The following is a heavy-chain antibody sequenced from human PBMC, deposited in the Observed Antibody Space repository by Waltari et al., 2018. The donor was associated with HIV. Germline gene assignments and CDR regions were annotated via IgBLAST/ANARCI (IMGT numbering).Heavy chain of an antibody. D-gene: IGHD5-18*01. CDR1: GFSLSTSGMR. J-gene: IGHJ4*02. CDR3: ARIGRDTAMAFDY. Sequence: QVTLKESGPALVKPTQTLTLTCTFSGFSLSTSGMRVSWIRQPPGKALEWLARIDWDDDKFYSTSLKTRLTISKDTSKNQVVLTMTNMDPVDTATYYCARIGRDTAMAFDYWGQGTLVTVSS. CDR2: IDWDDDK. V-gene: IGHV2-70*04.